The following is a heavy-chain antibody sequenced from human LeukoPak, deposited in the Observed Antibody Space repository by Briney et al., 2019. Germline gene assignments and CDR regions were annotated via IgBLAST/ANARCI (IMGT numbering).Heavy chain of an antibody. CDR1: GGSISSGSYY. D-gene: IGHD2-15*01. Sequence: SQTLSLTCTVSGGSISSGSYYWSWIRQPAGTGLEWIGRIYTSGSTNYNPSLKSRVTISVDTSKNQFSLKLSSVTAADTAVYYCARTDVSGYIDYWGQGTLVTVSS. CDR3: ARTDVSGYIDY. V-gene: IGHV4-61*02. CDR2: IYTSGST. J-gene: IGHJ4*02.